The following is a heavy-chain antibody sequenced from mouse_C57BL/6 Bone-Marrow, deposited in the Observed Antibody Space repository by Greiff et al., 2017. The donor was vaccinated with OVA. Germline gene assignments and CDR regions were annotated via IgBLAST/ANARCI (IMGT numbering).Heavy chain of an antibody. D-gene: IGHD3-3*01. Sequence: EVQRVESGAELVRPGASVKLSCTASGFNIKDDYMHWVKQRPEQGLEWIGWIDPENGDTEYASKFQGKATITADTSSNTAYLQLSSLTSEDTAVYYCTTGRDVPAYWGQGTLVTVSA. J-gene: IGHJ3*01. CDR3: TTGRDVPAY. CDR2: IDPENGDT. V-gene: IGHV14-4*01. CDR1: GFNIKDDY.